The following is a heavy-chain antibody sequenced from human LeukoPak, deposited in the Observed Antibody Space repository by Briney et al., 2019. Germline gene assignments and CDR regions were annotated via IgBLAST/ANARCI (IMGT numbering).Heavy chain of an antibody. Sequence: GRSLRLSCAASGFTFSSYGMHWVRQAPGKGLEWVAVISYDGSNKYYADSVKGRFTISRDNSKNTLYLQMNSLRAEDTAVYYCAKDRAVAGTLYFDYWGQGTLVTVSS. J-gene: IGHJ4*02. CDR2: ISYDGSNK. CDR1: GFTFSSYG. CDR3: AKDRAVAGTLYFDY. V-gene: IGHV3-30*18. D-gene: IGHD6-19*01.